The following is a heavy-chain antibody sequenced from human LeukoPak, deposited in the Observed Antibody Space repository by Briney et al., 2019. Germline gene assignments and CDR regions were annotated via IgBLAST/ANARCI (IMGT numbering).Heavy chain of an antibody. V-gene: IGHV3-23*01. CDR3: ARDWYCSGISCYDCFDP. CDR2: ISGSGGST. Sequence: PGGSLRLSCAASGFTFSSYAMSWVRQAPGKGLEWVSAISGSGGSTYYADSVKGRFTISRDNSKNTLYLQMNSLRSDDTAVYYCARDWYCSGISCYDCFDPWGQGTLVIVSS. D-gene: IGHD2-15*01. J-gene: IGHJ5*02. CDR1: GFTFSSYA.